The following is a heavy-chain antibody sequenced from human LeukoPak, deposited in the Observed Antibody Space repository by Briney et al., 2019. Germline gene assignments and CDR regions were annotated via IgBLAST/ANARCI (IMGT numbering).Heavy chain of an antibody. Sequence: GGSLRLSCTASGFIFSTYAMHWVRQAPGKGLEYVSAISSDGTTTNFASSVKGRFTISRDNSKNTLYLQMGSLRVEDMAVYYCARGRFGVVITQPARYYYYMDVWGKGTTVTVSS. D-gene: IGHD3-3*01. J-gene: IGHJ6*03. CDR2: ISSDGTTT. CDR3: ARGRFGVVITQPARYYYYMDV. V-gene: IGHV3-64*01. CDR1: GFIFSTYA.